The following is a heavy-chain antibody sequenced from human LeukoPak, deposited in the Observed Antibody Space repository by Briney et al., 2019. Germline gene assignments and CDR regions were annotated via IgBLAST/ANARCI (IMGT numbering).Heavy chain of an antibody. Sequence: PSETLSLTCTVSGSSISSSSYYWGWIRQPPGKVLEWIGSIYYSGSTYYNPSLKSRVTISVDTSKNQFSLKLSSVTAADTAVYYCARQGRLLLQYYFDYWGQGTLVTVSS. CDR1: GSSISSSSYY. J-gene: IGHJ4*02. CDR2: IYYSGST. V-gene: IGHV4-39*01. CDR3: ARQGRLLLQYYFDY. D-gene: IGHD3-22*01.